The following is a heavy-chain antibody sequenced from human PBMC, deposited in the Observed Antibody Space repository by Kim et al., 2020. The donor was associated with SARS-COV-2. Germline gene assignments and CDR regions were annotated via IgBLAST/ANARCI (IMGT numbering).Heavy chain of an antibody. Sequence: ADSVKGRFTISRDNAKNSLYLQMNSLGDEDTAVYYCARDRYGGNSGPFDYWGQGTLVTVSS. J-gene: IGHJ4*02. CDR3: ARDRYGGNSGPFDY. D-gene: IGHD2-21*02. V-gene: IGHV3-48*02.